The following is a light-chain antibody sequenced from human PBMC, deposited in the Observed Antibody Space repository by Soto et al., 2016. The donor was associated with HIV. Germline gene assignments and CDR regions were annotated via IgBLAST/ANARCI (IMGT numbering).Light chain of an antibody. CDR1: ELRNHY. J-gene: IGLJ1*01. CDR2: KDN. V-gene: IGLV3-25*03. Sequence: SYELTQPPSVSVSPGQTARITCSGDELRNHYAHWYQQKPGQAPVSVTYKDNERPSGIPERFSGSSGTTVTLTIRGVQAEDEADYYCQSADSSGTYYVFGTGTKVTVL. CDR3: QSADSSGTYYV.